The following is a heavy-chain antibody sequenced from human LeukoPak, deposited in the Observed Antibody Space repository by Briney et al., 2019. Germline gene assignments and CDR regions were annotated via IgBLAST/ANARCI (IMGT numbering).Heavy chain of an antibody. J-gene: IGHJ4*02. CDR3: ATSQGSWPDYFDY. Sequence: GGSLRLSCAASGFTFSSYSMNWVRQAPGKGLEWVSYISTSGNSIYYADSVKGRFTISRDNAKNSLFLQMNSLRAEDTAVYYCATSQGSWPDYFDYWGQGTLVTVSS. CDR1: GFTFSSYS. CDR2: ISTSGNSI. D-gene: IGHD6-13*01. V-gene: IGHV3-48*04.